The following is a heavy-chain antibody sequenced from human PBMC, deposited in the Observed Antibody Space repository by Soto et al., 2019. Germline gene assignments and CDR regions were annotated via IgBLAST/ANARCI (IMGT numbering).Heavy chain of an antibody. CDR1: GYTFTGYY. CDR3: AREGYYDSSGYYPHDAFDI. D-gene: IGHD3-22*01. Sequence: ASVKVSCKASGYTFTGYYMHLVRQAPGQGLEWMGWINPNSGGTNYAQKFQGWVTITRDTSISTAYMELSRLRSDDTAVHYCAREGYYDSSGYYPHDAFDIWGQGTMVTVSS. J-gene: IGHJ3*02. CDR2: INPNSGGT. V-gene: IGHV1-2*04.